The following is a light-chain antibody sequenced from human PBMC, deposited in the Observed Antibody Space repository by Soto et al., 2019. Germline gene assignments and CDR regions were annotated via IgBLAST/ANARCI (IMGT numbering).Light chain of an antibody. V-gene: IGKV3-15*01. CDR3: QQYNIWPWT. J-gene: IGKJ1*01. CDR1: QSISSD. CDR2: GAS. Sequence: EIVMTQSPATLSVSPGERATLSCRASQSISSDLAWYQQKPGQAPRLLIYGASTRATGIPARFSGSGSGTEFTLTIRSLQSEDYAIYYCQQYNIWPWTFGQGTKVDIK.